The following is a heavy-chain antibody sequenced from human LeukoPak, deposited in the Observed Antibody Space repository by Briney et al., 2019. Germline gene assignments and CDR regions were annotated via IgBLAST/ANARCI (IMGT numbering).Heavy chain of an antibody. J-gene: IGHJ6*02. CDR3: ARDLKEGGFLEWLLSPSYYYGMDV. Sequence: SVKVSCKASGGTFSSYAISWVRQAPGQGLEWMGRIIPIFGIANYAQKFQGRVTITADKSTSIAYMELSSLRSEDTAVYYCARDLKEGGFLEWLLSPSYYYGMDVWGQGTTVTVSS. CDR1: GGTFSSYA. D-gene: IGHD3-3*01. V-gene: IGHV1-69*04. CDR2: IIPIFGIA.